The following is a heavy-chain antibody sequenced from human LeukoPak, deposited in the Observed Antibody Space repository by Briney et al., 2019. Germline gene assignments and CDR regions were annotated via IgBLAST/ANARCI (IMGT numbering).Heavy chain of an antibody. CDR3: AILGSRRFSSGAAGYMDV. CDR2: INPNSGGA. J-gene: IGHJ6*03. Sequence: GASVKVSCKASGYSFTGYYMHWVRQAPGQGLEWMGWINPNSGGANYAQKFQGRVTMTRDTSISTAYMELSRLRSDDTAVYYCAILGSRRFSSGAAGYMDVWGKGTTVTISS. D-gene: IGHD3-10*01. CDR1: GYSFTGYY. V-gene: IGHV1-2*02.